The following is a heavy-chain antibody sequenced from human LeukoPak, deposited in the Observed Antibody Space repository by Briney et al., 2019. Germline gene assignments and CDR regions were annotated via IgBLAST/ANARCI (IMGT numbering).Heavy chain of an antibody. Sequence: GGSLRLSCAASGFTFSSYWMSWVRQAPGKGLEWVANIKQDGSEKYYLNSVKGRFTISRDNAKNSLYMQMNSLRAEDTAVYYCARVGGLDWLTVDVFDPWGQGTLVTVSS. CDR3: ARVGGLDWLTVDVFDP. V-gene: IGHV3-7*01. D-gene: IGHD3-9*01. CDR1: GFTFSSYW. J-gene: IGHJ5*02. CDR2: IKQDGSEK.